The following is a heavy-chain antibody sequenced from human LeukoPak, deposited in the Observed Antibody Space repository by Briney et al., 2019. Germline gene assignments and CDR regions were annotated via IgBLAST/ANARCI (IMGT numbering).Heavy chain of an antibody. D-gene: IGHD1-26*01. CDR2: ISSSGSTI. CDR3: ARDPGGWYSASYYVGYYFDY. J-gene: IGHJ4*02. V-gene: IGHV3-11*01. CDR1: GFTFSDYY. Sequence: GGSLRLSCAASGFTFSDYYMSWIRQAPGKGLEWVSYISSSGSTIYYADSVKGRFTISRDNAKNSLYLQMNSLRAEDTAVYYCARDPGGWYSASYYVGYYFDYWGQGTLVNVFS.